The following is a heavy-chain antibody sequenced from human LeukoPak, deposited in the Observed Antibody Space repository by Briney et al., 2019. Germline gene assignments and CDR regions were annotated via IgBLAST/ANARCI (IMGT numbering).Heavy chain of an antibody. CDR1: GFTFNTYA. V-gene: IGHV3-23*01. CDR3: AKDGSSGIAATADAFGI. D-gene: IGHD6-13*01. J-gene: IGHJ3*02. Sequence: GGSLRLSCAASGFTFNTYAMSWVRQAPGKGLEWVSAISGGGATSYYADSVEGRFTISRDNSKNTLYLQMNSLGAEDTAIYYCAKDGSSGIAATADAFGIWGQGTMVTVSS. CDR2: ISGGGATS.